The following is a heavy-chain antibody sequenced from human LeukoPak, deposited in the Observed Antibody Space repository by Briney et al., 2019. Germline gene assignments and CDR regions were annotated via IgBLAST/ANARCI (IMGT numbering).Heavy chain of an antibody. Sequence: TSETLSLTCAVYGGSFSGYYWSWIRQPPGKGLEWIGEINHSGSTNYNPSLKSRVTISVDTSKNQFSLKLSSVTAADTAVYYCARYCSSTSCFGRFDPWGQGTLVTVSS. D-gene: IGHD2-2*01. CDR3: ARYCSSTSCFGRFDP. V-gene: IGHV4-34*01. CDR1: GGSFSGYY. J-gene: IGHJ5*02. CDR2: INHSGST.